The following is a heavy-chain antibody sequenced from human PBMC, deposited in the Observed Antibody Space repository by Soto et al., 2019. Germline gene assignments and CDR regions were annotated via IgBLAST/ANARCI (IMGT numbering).Heavy chain of an antibody. CDR3: ARHVVTPVAGLTVRLGFDY. V-gene: IGHV4-39*01. D-gene: IGHD7-27*01. J-gene: IGHJ4*02. Sequence: PGKGLEWIGSIDYRGTTYYNPSLKSRATISVDTSNDQFSLKLKSGTAADTATYYCARHVVTPVAGLTVRLGFDYWGQGSLVTVTS. CDR2: IDYRGTT.